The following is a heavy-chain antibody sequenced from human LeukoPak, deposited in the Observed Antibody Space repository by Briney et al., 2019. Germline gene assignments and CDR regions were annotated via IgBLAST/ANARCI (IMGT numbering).Heavy chain of an antibody. Sequence: GASVKVSCKASGYTFTSYDINWVRQATGQGLEWMGWMNPNSGNTGYAQKFQGRVTMTRNTSISTAYMELSSLRSEDTAVYYCARVSPTTVVTPDQGFFDYWGQGTLVTVSS. D-gene: IGHD4-23*01. CDR2: MNPNSGNT. CDR3: ARVSPTTVVTPDQGFFDY. CDR1: GYTFTSYD. V-gene: IGHV1-8*01. J-gene: IGHJ4*02.